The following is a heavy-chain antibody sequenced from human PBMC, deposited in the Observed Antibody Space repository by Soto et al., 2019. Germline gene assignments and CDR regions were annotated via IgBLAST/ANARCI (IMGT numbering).Heavy chain of an antibody. Sequence: QVQLVQSGAEVKKPGSSVKVSCKASGGTFSSYAISWVRQAPGQGLEWMGGIIPIFGTANYAQKFQGRVTITADESTSTAYMELSSLGSEDTAVYYCASLTGYYYDSSGYYGGGWGQGTLVTVSS. J-gene: IGHJ4*02. D-gene: IGHD3-22*01. CDR2: IIPIFGTA. CDR1: GGTFSSYA. V-gene: IGHV1-69*01. CDR3: ASLTGYYYDSSGYYGGG.